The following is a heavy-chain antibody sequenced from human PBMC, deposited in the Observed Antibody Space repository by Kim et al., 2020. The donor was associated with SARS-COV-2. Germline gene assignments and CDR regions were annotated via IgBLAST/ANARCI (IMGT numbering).Heavy chain of an antibody. J-gene: IGHJ4*02. V-gene: IGHV3-74*01. CDR3: ARDVCGSRDY. CDR2: INTDGSLT. CDR1: GFSFSSNW. D-gene: IGHD3-16*01. Sequence: GGSLRLSWKASGFSFSSNWMHWVRQAPGKGLVWVSRINTDGSLTNHADSVQGRFTISRNNADNTLYLQMNSLTVDDTAVYYCARDVCGSRDYWGQGTLVIVS.